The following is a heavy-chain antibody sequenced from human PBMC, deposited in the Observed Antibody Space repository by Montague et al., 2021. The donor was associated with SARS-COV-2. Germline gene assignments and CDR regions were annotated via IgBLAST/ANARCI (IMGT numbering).Heavy chain of an antibody. V-gene: IGHV4-59*01. J-gene: IGHJ6*02. CDR2: IFHSGRT. D-gene: IGHD3-22*01. CDR1: GGSIDSFY. Sequence: SETLSLTCTVSGGSIDSFYWSWIRRPPGKGLEWIGSIFHSGRTYXXPSLKSRASMLVDTSKNQVSLRLSSLTAADTAVYYCARGGYYDNTGYYSDYYYNMDVWGQGTTVTVSS. CDR3: ARGGYYDNTGYYSDYYYNMDV.